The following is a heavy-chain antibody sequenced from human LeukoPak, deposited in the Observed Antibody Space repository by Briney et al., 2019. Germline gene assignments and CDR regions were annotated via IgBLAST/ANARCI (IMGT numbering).Heavy chain of an antibody. CDR2: IYPCDSYT. D-gene: IGHD5-24*01. CDR3: ARRRRAADGRNFDS. J-gene: IGHJ4*02. CDR1: GYIFTSYW. V-gene: IGHV5-51*01. Sequence: GESVKISCKGSGYIFTSYWSVWVRQMPGKGLEWGEIIYPCDSYTRYSPSSQAQVTISSEKHITPPSLQWSSLTAADTAMYYCARRRRAADGRNFDSWGQGTLVTVSS.